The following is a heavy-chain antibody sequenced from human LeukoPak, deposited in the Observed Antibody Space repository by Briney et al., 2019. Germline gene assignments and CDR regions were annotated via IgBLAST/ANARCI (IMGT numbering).Heavy chain of an antibody. J-gene: IGHJ4*02. V-gene: IGHV3-74*01. Sequence: PGGSLRLSCAASGFTFSRDSMPWVRQSPGKGLVWLSRIDPDGSTTNYADSVKGRFTISRDNAKNTLYLQMNSLTDEDTAVYYCASDVAYKFDYWGQGTLVTFSS. D-gene: IGHD5-24*01. CDR2: IDPDGSTT. CDR1: GFTFSRDS. CDR3: ASDVAYKFDY.